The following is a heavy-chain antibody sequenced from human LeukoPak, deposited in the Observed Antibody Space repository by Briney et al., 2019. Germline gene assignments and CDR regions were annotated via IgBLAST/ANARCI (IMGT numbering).Heavy chain of an antibody. Sequence: SVKVSCKASGRTFSSYAISWVRQAPGQGLEWMGGIIPIFGTANYAQKFQGRVTITTDESTSTAYMELSSLRSEDTAVYYCARLLGRFLEWLRFDPWGQGTLVTVSS. J-gene: IGHJ5*02. CDR3: ARLLGRFLEWLRFDP. D-gene: IGHD3-3*01. CDR2: IIPIFGTA. V-gene: IGHV1-69*05. CDR1: GRTFSSYA.